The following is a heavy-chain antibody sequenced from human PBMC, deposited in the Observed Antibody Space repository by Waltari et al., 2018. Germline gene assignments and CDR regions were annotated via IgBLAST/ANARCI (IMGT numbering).Heavy chain of an antibody. V-gene: IGHV4-39*07. D-gene: IGHD3-3*01. CDR2: IDYSGGT. CDR1: FFSIIISSYY. Sequence: PLLFNPSYTLSLTFTFSFFSIIISSYYWGCVLHPPGKGLEWIGSIDYSGGTYYNPSLKSRGTISVDTSKNQFSLKMSSVTAADTAVYYCARAKGFLEMGLDYWGQGTLVTVSS. CDR3: ARAKGFLEMGLDY. J-gene: IGHJ4*02.